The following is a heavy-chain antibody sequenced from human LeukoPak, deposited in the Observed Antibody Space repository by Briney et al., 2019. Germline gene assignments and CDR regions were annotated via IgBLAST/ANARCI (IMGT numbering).Heavy chain of an antibody. V-gene: IGHV1-69*13. J-gene: IGHJ6*03. CDR2: IIPIFGTA. CDR3: ASGYYYDSSGYYGYYYYYYMDV. D-gene: IGHD3-22*01. CDR1: GGTFSSYA. Sequence: ASVKVSCKASGGTFSSYAISWVRQAPGQGLEWMGGIIPIFGTANYAQKFQGRVTITADESTSTAYMELSSLRSEDTAVYYCASGYYYDSSGYYGYYYYYYMDVWGKGTTVTVSS.